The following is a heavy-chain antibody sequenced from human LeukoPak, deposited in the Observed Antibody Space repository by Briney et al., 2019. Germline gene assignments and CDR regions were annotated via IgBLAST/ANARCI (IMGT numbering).Heavy chain of an antibody. D-gene: IGHD6-19*01. V-gene: IGHV4-34*01. Sequence: SETLSLTCAVYGGSFSGYYWSWIRQPPGKGLEWIGEINHSGSANYNPSLKSRVTISVDKSKNQFSLKLSSVTAADTAVYYCARLGSLTSGPNWFDPWGQGTLVTVSS. CDR1: GGSFSGYY. J-gene: IGHJ5*02. CDR3: ARLGSLTSGPNWFDP. CDR2: INHSGSA.